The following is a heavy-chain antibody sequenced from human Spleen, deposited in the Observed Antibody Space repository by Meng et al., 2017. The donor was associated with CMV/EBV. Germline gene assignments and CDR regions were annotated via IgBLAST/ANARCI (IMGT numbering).Heavy chain of an antibody. V-gene: IGHV4-4*02. CDR1: TISRLHW. CDR2: IYHSGST. Sequence: TISRLHWLSWIRQPPGKGLEWVGKIYHSGSTNYNPSLKSRVTISVDKSKNHFSLKLSSVTAADTAVYYCARRDYYYDSSGYWYYFDYWGQGTLVTVSS. J-gene: IGHJ4*02. D-gene: IGHD3-22*01. CDR3: ARRDYYYDSSGYWYYFDY.